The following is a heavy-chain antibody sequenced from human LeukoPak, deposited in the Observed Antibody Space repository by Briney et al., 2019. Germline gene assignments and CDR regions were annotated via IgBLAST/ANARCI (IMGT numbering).Heavy chain of an antibody. CDR1: GYTFTSYG. J-gene: IGHJ2*01. Sequence: ASVKVSCKASGYTFTSYGISWVRQAPGHGLEWMGWISAYNGNTNYAQKLQGRVTMTTDTSTSTAYMELRSLRSDDTAVYYCASSRDHYYDSSGYSWYFDLWGRGTLVTVSS. D-gene: IGHD3-22*01. V-gene: IGHV1-18*01. CDR3: ASSRDHYYDSSGYSWYFDL. CDR2: ISAYNGNT.